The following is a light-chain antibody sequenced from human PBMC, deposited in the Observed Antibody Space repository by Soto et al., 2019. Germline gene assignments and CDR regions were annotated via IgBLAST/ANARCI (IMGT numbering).Light chain of an antibody. V-gene: IGKV3-15*01. CDR3: QQYHNWPPQYT. CDR2: GAS. CDR1: QSVASN. Sequence: EIVMTQSPASLSVSPGDGATLSCRASQSVASNVAWYQQKPGQGPRLLIHGASTRAVGVPARFSGGESGTDFPLTISSLQSQDFAVYYCQQYHNWPPQYTFGQGTKLQI. J-gene: IGKJ2*01.